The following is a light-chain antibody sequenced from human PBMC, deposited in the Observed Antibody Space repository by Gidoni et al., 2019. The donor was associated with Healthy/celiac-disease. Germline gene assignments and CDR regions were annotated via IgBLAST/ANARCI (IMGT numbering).Light chain of an antibody. CDR2: GES. J-gene: IGKJ1*01. Sequence: EIVLTPSPGTLSLSPGERATLSCRASQSVSSSYLAWYQQKPGQAPRLRIYGESSRATGIPDRFSGSGSGTDFTLTISRLEPEDFAVYYCQQYGSSPRTFXQXTKVEIK. CDR1: QSVSSSY. V-gene: IGKV3-20*01. CDR3: QQYGSSPRT.